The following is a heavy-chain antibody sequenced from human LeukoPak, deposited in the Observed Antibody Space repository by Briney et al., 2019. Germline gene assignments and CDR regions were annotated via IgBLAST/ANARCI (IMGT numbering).Heavy chain of an antibody. Sequence: SETLSLTCTVSGGSISSSSYYWGWIRQPPGKGLEWIGSIYYSGSTYYNPSLKSRVTISVDTSKNQFSLKLSSVTAADTAVYYCARDYYGDPYDAFDIWGQGTMVTVSS. D-gene: IGHD4-17*01. CDR1: GGSISSSSYY. CDR2: IYYSGST. V-gene: IGHV4-39*02. CDR3: ARDYYGDPYDAFDI. J-gene: IGHJ3*02.